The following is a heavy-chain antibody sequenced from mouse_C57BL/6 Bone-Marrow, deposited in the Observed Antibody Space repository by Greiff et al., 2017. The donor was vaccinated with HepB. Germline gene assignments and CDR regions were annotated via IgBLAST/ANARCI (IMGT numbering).Heavy chain of an antibody. CDR1: GYTFTSYW. CDR2: IDPSDSYT. Sequence: QVQLQQPGAELVMPGASVKLSCKASGYTFTSYWMHWVKQRPGQGLEWIGEIDPSDSYTNYNQKFKGKSTLTVDKSSSTAYMQLSSLTSEDSAVYYCARGGSPFAYWGQGTLATVSA. CDR3: ARGGSPFAY. V-gene: IGHV1-69*01. D-gene: IGHD1-1*02. J-gene: IGHJ3*01.